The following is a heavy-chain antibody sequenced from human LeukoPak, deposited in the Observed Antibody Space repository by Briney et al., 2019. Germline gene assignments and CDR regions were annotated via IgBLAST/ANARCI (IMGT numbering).Heavy chain of an antibody. J-gene: IGHJ4*02. D-gene: IGHD3-10*01. CDR2: INHSGST. CDR3: ARGRSQGSGSYYKDY. V-gene: IGHV4-34*01. CDR1: GGSFSGYY. Sequence: PSETLSLTCAVYGGSFSGYYGSWIRQPPGKGLEWIGEINHSGSTNYNPSLKSRVTISVDTSKNQFSLKLSSVTAADTAVYYCARGRSQGSGSYYKDYWGQGTLVTVSS.